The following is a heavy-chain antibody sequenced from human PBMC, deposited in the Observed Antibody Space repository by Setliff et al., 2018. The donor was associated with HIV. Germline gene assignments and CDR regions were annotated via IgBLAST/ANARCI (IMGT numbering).Heavy chain of an antibody. D-gene: IGHD6-25*01. J-gene: IGHJ4*02. CDR2: ISGSGGST. CDR1: GFTFSTYG. Sequence: GGSLRLSCAASGFTFSTYGLNWVRQAPGKGLEWVSGISGSGGSTYYADSVKGRFTISRDNSKNTLYLQMNSLRAEDTAVYYCAKDQSSAGYYFDSWGQGTLVTVSS. V-gene: IGHV3-23*01. CDR3: AKDQSSAGYYFDS.